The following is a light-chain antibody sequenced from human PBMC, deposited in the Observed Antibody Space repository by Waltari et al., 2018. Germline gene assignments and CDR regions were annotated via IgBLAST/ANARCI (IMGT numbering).Light chain of an antibody. Sequence: QSALPQPASVSGSPGQSIPISCTGTNTDLGAYPSVYWYRQHPGKAPKLLISEVTYRPSGVSDRFSGSKSGNTASLTISGLQAEDESDYYCSAYTGNSIVVFGGGTKLTVL. V-gene: IGLV2-14*01. CDR1: NTDLGAYPS. CDR2: EVT. CDR3: SAYTGNSIVV. J-gene: IGLJ2*01.